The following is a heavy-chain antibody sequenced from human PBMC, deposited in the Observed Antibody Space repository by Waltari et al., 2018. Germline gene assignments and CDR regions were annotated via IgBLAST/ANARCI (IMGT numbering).Heavy chain of an antibody. V-gene: IGHV1-3*01. CDR2: INAGNGNT. CDR1: GYTFTSYA. CDR3: AVGYLGPYDAFDI. J-gene: IGHJ3*02. D-gene: IGHD2-15*01. Sequence: QVQLVQSGAEVKKPGASVKVSCKASGYTFTSYAMHWVRQAPGQGLEWMGWINAGNGNTKYSQKFQGSVTITRDTSASTAYMELSSLRSEDTAVYYCAVGYLGPYDAFDIWGQGTMVTVSS.